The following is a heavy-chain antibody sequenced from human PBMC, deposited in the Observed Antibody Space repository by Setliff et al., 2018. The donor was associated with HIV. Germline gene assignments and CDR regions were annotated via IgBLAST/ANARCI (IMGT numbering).Heavy chain of an antibody. Sequence: GSLRLSCVASGFTFSKYWMSWVRQAPGKGLELVASIKEDGSTKYYADSVKGRFTVSRDNAKNSLYLQVNSLRAEDTAVYYCTANLLQFLGDYWGLGSLVTVSS. J-gene: IGHJ4*02. CDR3: TANLLQFLGDY. V-gene: IGHV3-7*03. D-gene: IGHD3-3*01. CDR1: GFTFSKYW. CDR2: IKEDGSTK.